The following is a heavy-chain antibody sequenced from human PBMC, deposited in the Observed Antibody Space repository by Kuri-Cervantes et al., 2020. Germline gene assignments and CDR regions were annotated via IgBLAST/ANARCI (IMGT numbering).Heavy chain of an antibody. Sequence: GGSLRLSCAASGFTFSTHGMHWVRQAPGKGLEWVAVISYDGGNEYYADSVKGRFTISRDNSKNMLYLQLNSLRAEDTAMYYCAKDWGNWGYGYYFDYWGQGTLVTVSS. V-gene: IGHV3-30*18. CDR1: GFTFSTHG. D-gene: IGHD7-27*01. CDR3: AKDWGNWGYGYYFDY. CDR2: ISYDGGNE. J-gene: IGHJ4*02.